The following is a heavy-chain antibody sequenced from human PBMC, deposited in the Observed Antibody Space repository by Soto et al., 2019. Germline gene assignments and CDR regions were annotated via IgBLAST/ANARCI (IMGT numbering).Heavy chain of an antibody. V-gene: IGHV4-38-2*01. J-gene: IGHJ5*02. CDR3: ARVGPWVPYYYDSSPYTFENWFDP. D-gene: IGHD3-22*01. Sequence: SETLSLTCAVSGYSISSGYYWGWLRQPPGKGLEWIGSSYHGGSTYYNPSLNSRVTLSIDMTNNHVSLILNSVTAADTAVYYCARVGPWVPYYYDSSPYTFENWFDPWGQGTLVTVSS. CDR1: GYSISSGYY. CDR2: SYHGGST.